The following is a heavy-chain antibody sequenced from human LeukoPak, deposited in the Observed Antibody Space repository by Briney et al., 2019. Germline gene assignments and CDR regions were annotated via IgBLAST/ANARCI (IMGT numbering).Heavy chain of an antibody. CDR2: ISGSGEST. CDR3: AREHWGFDY. J-gene: IGHJ4*02. D-gene: IGHD7-27*01. Sequence: GGSLRLSCAASGFTFTNYAMTWVRRAPGKGLEWVSEISGSGESTYYGDSVKSRFTISRDNSKNTLYLQMNSLRAGDTAIYYCAREHWGFDYWGQGTLVTVSS. V-gene: IGHV3-23*01. CDR1: GFTFTNYA.